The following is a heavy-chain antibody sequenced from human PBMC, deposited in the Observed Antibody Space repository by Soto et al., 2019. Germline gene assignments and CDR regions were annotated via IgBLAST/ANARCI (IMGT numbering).Heavy chain of an antibody. CDR2: IYYSGST. V-gene: IGHV4-59*01. CDR1: GGSISSYY. J-gene: IGHJ5*02. Sequence: PSETLSLTCTVSGGSISSYYWSWIRQPPGKGLEWIGYIYYSGSTNYNPSLKSRVTISVDTSKNQFSLKLSSVTAADTAVYYCARVRGVPLPTANENWFDPWGQGTLVTVSS. CDR3: ARVRGVPLPTANENWFDP. D-gene: IGHD3-10*01.